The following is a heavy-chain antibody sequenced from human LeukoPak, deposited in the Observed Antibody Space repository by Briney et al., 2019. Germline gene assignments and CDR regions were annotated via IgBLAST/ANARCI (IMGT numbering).Heavy chain of an antibody. Sequence: GGSLRLSCAASGFTFSSYWMNWVRQAPGKGLVWVSRIASDGSSTTYADSVKGRFSISRDNAKNTLYLQMNSLRVEDTAVYYCAAVYGSVGYWGQEPWSPSPQ. J-gene: IGHJ4*01. CDR1: GFTFSSYW. D-gene: IGHD3-10*01. CDR2: IASDGSST. V-gene: IGHV3-74*01. CDR3: AAVYGSVGY.